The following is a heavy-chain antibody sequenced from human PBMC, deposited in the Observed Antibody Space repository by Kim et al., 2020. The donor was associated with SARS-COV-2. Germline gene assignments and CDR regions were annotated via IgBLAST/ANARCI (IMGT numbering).Heavy chain of an antibody. D-gene: IGHD1-26*01. Sequence: SETLSLTCAVYGGSFSGYYWSWIRQPPGKGLEWIGEINHSGSTNYNPSLKSRVTISVDTSKNQFSLKLSSVTAADTAVYYCARCGPGRPVSRVGWYFDLWGRGTLVTVSS. CDR3: ARCGPGRPVSRVGWYFDL. V-gene: IGHV4-34*01. J-gene: IGHJ2*01. CDR1: GGSFSGYY. CDR2: INHSGST.